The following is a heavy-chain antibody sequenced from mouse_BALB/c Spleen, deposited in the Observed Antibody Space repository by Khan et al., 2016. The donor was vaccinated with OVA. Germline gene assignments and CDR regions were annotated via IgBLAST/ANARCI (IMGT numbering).Heavy chain of an antibody. D-gene: IGHD2-1*01. V-gene: IGHV5-6*01. CDR1: GFTFSSYG. J-gene: IGHJ4*01. CDR3: ARGYYGNEDYARDY. CDR2: ISSGGSYT. Sequence: DVHLVESGGDLVKPGGSLKVSCAASGFTFSSYGMSWVRQTPDKGLEWVATISSGGSYTYFPDSVKGRFTISRDHAKNTLYLQMSSLKSEDTAMYYCARGYYGNEDYARDYWGQGTSVTVSS.